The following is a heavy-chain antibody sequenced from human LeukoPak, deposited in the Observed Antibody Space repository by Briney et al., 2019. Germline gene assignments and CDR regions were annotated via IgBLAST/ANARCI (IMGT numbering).Heavy chain of an antibody. D-gene: IGHD1-26*01. CDR3: ARSFSEKFYFES. CDR1: GDSISRGYY. V-gene: IGHV4-4*07. Sequence: PSETLSLTCTVSGDSISRGYYWSWVRQPAGKELEWIGRIYASGKTDYNPYTPSLKSRVAMSLDTSKNQVSLYLTSVTAADTAMYFCARSFSEKFYFESWGQGTLVTVSS. J-gene: IGHJ4*02. CDR2: IYASGKT.